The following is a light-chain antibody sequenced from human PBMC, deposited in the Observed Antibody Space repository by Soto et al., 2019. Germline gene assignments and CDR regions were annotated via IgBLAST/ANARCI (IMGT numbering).Light chain of an antibody. V-gene: IGKV3-11*01. CDR2: DSY. CDR1: QIFRGL. CDR3: QQRHMWPIT. J-gene: IGKJ5*01. Sequence: DIVLTQSPGTLSLSPGERATLSCRASQIFRGLLAWYQQKPGQAPRLLIYDSYNRATGIPPRFSGSGSGTDLNLTISSLEPEDSAVYYCQQRHMWPITFGQGTRLEIK.